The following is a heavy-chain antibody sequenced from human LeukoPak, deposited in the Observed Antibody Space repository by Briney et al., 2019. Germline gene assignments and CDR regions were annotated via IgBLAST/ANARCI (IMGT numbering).Heavy chain of an antibody. J-gene: IGHJ4*02. CDR2: IPNDGGNK. Sequence: GGSLRLSCAASGFTFSSYVIHWVRQAPGKGLEWVALIPNDGGNKQYADSVEDRFTISRDNSKNTLYLQMNSLRAEDAAVYYCAREGYSSGRAAAFDYWGQGTLVTVSS. CDR3: AREGYSSGRAAAFDY. V-gene: IGHV3-30*03. CDR1: GFTFSSYV. D-gene: IGHD6-19*01.